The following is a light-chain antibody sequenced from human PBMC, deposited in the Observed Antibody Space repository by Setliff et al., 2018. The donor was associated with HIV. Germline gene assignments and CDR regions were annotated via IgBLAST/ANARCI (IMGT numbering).Light chain of an antibody. V-gene: IGLV2-14*03. CDR1: VSDLVCVTY. Sequence: PNXVSCTGSVSDLVCVTYGSGDQQQPGKAPKLSIYDVXXXXXXVSDRVSGSKSGNTASLTISGLQPEDEADYYCSSYTGRLPPVILGGXTKVTVL. J-gene: IGLJ2*01. CDR2: DVX. CDR3: SSYTGRLPPVI.